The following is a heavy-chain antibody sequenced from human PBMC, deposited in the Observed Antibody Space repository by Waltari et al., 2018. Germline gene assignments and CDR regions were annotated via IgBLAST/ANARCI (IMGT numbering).Heavy chain of an antibody. J-gene: IGHJ4*02. CDR1: GFTFSAYY. D-gene: IGHD1-26*01. CDR2: LSNSGSII. Sequence: QVQLVASGGGLVTPGESLRLSCAASGFTFSAYYTRCTRQAPGKGLECVSYLSNSGSIIYYADSVKGRFTISRDNAKNSLYLQMNSLRAEDTAIYYCTRHHSQAGAVDYWGQGTLVTVSS. V-gene: IGHV3-11*01. CDR3: TRHHSQAGAVDY.